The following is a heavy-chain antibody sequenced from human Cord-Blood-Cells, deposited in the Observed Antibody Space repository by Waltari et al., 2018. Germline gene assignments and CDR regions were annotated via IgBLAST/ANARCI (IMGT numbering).Heavy chain of an antibody. CDR2: IWYDGSNK. J-gene: IGHJ4*02. D-gene: IGHD7-27*01. CDR1: GFTFSSYG. Sequence: QVQLVESGGGVVQPGRSLRLSCAASGFTFSSYGMHGARQAPGKGLEWVAVIWYDGSNKYYADSVKGRFTISRDNSKNTLYLQMNSLRAEDTAVYYCARDRSAGDLGYWGQGTLVTVSS. V-gene: IGHV3-33*01. CDR3: ARDRSAGDLGY.